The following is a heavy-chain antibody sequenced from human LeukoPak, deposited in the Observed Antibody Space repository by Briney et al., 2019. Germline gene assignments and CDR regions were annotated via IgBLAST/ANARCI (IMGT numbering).Heavy chain of an antibody. J-gene: IGHJ5*02. V-gene: IGHV3-72*01. Sequence: GGSLRLSCAASGFILSDHYIDWVRQAPGKGLEWVGRTRNKANSYTTEYAASVKGRFTISRDDPKNLLYLQMDSLKSEDTAVYYCGRSGRYRPSDLWGQGTLVTVSS. CDR1: GFILSDHY. D-gene: IGHD1-26*01. CDR2: TRNKANSYTT. CDR3: GRSGRYRPSDL.